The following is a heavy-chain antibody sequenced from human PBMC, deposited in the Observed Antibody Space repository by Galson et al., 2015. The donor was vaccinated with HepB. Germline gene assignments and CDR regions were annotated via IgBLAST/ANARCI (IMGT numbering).Heavy chain of an antibody. V-gene: IGHV3-30*18. CDR1: GFTFSSYG. J-gene: IGHJ4*02. CDR2: ISYDGSNK. CDR3: AKDDYGDPFDY. D-gene: IGHD4-17*01. Sequence: SLRLSCAASGFTFSSYGMHWVRQAPGKGLEWVAVISYDGSNKYYADSVKGRFTISRDNSKNTLYLQMNSLRAEDTAVYYCAKDDYGDPFDYWGQGTLVTVSS.